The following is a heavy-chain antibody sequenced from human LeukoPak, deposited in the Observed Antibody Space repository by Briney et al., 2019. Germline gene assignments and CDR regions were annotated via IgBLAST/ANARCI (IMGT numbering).Heavy chain of an antibody. Sequence: PGRSLRLSCAASGFTFSSYAMHWVRQAPGKGLEWVAVISYDGSNKYYADSVKGRSTISRDNSKNTLYLQMNSLRAEDTAVYYCARGGYTTGFDYWGQGTLVTVSS. CDR3: ARGGYTTGFDY. CDR2: ISYDGSNK. J-gene: IGHJ4*02. D-gene: IGHD6-13*01. CDR1: GFTFSSYA. V-gene: IGHV3-30-3*01.